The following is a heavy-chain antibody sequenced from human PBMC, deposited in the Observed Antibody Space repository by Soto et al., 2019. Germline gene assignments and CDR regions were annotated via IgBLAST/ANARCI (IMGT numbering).Heavy chain of an antibody. J-gene: IGHJ4*02. D-gene: IGHD6-6*01. CDR3: ARDLYSSSARYFDY. Sequence: EVQLVESGGGLVKPGGSLRLSCAASGFTFSSYSMNWVRQAPGKGLEWFSSISSSSSYIYYADSGKGRFTISRDNAKNSLYLQMNSLRAEDTAVYYCARDLYSSSARYFDYWGQGTLVTVSS. CDR2: ISSSSSYI. V-gene: IGHV3-21*01. CDR1: GFTFSSYS.